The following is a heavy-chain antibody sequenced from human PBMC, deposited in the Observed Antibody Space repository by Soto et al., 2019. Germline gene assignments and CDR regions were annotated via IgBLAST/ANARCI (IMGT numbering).Heavy chain of an antibody. CDR2: ISSSSSTI. CDR1: GFTFSSYS. V-gene: IGHV3-48*02. Sequence: GGSLRLSCAASGFTFSSYSMNWVRQAPGKGLEWVSYISSSSSTIYYADSVKGRFTISRDNAKNSLYLQMNSLRDEDTAVYYCARVQMGGSVYFHGMDVWGQGTTVTVSS. D-gene: IGHD2-8*01. CDR3: ARVQMGGSVYFHGMDV. J-gene: IGHJ6*02.